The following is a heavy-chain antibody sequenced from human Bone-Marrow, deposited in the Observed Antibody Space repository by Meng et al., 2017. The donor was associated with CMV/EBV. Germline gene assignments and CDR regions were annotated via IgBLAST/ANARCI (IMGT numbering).Heavy chain of an antibody. CDR3: ARGMGGDY. V-gene: IGHV1-2*02. D-gene: IGHD3-16*01. CDR1: GYTFTSYG. J-gene: IGHJ4*02. Sequence: ASVKVSCKASGYTFTSYGISWVRQAPGQGLEWMGWINPNSGGTNYAQKFRGRVTMTRDTSISTAYMELSRLRSDDTAVYYCARGMGGDYWGQGTLVTVSS. CDR2: INPNSGGT.